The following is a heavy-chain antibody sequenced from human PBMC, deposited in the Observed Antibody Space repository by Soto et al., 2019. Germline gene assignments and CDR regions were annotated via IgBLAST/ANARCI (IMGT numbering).Heavy chain of an antibody. V-gene: IGHV1-46*01. CDR2: INPSGGST. D-gene: IGHD6-6*01. Sequence: ASVKVSCKASGYTFTSYYMHWVRQAPGQGLEWMGIINPSGGSTSYAQKFQGRVTMTRDTSTSTVYMELSSLRSEDTAVYYCARDISSSDPFDDFDIWGQGTMVTVSS. CDR1: GYTFTSYY. J-gene: IGHJ3*02. CDR3: ARDISSSDPFDDFDI.